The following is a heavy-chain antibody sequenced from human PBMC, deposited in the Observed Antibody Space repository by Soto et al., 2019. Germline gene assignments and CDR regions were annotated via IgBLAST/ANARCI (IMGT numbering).Heavy chain of an antibody. D-gene: IGHD5-12*01. CDR3: ASSQRGSYFDY. CDR2: VFNSGST. J-gene: IGHJ4*02. Sequence: QLQLQESGPGLVKPSETLSLTCTVSGGSISSSSYYWGWIRQPPGKGLEWIGNVFNSGSTYYNPSLQSRVTLSVDTSKNQFSLKLSSVTAAHTAVYYCASSQRGSYFDYWAQGTLVTVSS. V-gene: IGHV4-39*01. CDR1: GGSISSSSYY.